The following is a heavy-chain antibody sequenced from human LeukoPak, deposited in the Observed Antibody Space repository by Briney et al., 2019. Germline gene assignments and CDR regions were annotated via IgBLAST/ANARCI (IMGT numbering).Heavy chain of an antibody. Sequence: ASVQVSCKASGYTFTKYAMNWVRQAPGQGLEWMGWISAYNGNTNYAQKLQGRVTMTTDTSTSTAYMGLRSLRSDDTAVYYCARDGGYSYGSRGFDYWGQGTLVTVSS. CDR2: ISAYNGNT. J-gene: IGHJ4*02. CDR3: ARDGGYSYGSRGFDY. V-gene: IGHV1-18*01. D-gene: IGHD5-18*01. CDR1: GYTFTKYA.